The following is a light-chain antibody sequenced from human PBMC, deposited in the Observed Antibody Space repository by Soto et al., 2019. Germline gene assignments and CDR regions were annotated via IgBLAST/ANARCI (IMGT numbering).Light chain of an antibody. CDR2: GAS. CDR3: QQYGSSRLT. J-gene: IGKJ4*01. V-gene: IGKV3-20*01. CDR1: QSVSSSY. Sequence: ELVLTQAPGTLSLSPGERATLSCRASQSVSSSYLAWYQQKPGQAPRLRIYGASSRATGIPDRFSGSGSGTDFTLTISRLEPEDFAVYYFQQYGSSRLTFGGGTKVEIK.